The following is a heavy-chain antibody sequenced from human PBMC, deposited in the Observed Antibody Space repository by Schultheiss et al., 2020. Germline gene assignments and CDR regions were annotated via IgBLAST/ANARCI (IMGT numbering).Heavy chain of an antibody. J-gene: IGHJ4*02. CDR2: ISYDGSNK. Sequence: GGSLRLSCAASGFTFSSYGMHWVRQAPGKGLEWVAVISYDGSNKYYADSVKGRFTISRDNAKNSLYLQMNSLRAEDTAVYYCARSDYGDYLFDYWGQGTLVTVSS. D-gene: IGHD4-17*01. CDR3: ARSDYGDYLFDY. CDR1: GFTFSSYG. V-gene: IGHV3-30*03.